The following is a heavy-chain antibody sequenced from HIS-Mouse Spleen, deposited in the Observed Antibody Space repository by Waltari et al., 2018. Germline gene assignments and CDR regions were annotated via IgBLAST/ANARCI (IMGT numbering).Heavy chain of an antibody. D-gene: IGHD2-21*02. CDR2: IYYSGST. V-gene: IGHV4-38-2*02. Sequence: QVQLQESGPGLVKPSETLSLPCTVSGYSISSGYYWGWIRQPPGKGLEWIGSIYYSGSTYYNPSLKSRVTISVDTSKNQFSLKLSSVTAADTAVYYCARKRTASGWFDPWGQGTLVTVSS. CDR3: ARKRTASGWFDP. CDR1: GYSISSGYY. J-gene: IGHJ5*02.